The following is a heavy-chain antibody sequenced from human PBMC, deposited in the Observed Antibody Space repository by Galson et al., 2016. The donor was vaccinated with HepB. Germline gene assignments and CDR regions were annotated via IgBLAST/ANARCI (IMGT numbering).Heavy chain of an antibody. Sequence: SLGLSCAASGFTFSSYAMHWVRQAPGKGLEWVAVISYDGSNKYYAASVKGRFTISRDHPKNTLYLQMNSLRAEDTAVYYCARGYGGNYWHFDLWGRGTLVTVSS. CDR3: ARGYGGNYWHFDL. V-gene: IGHV3-30*04. J-gene: IGHJ2*01. CDR2: ISYDGSNK. CDR1: GFTFSSYA. D-gene: IGHD4-23*01.